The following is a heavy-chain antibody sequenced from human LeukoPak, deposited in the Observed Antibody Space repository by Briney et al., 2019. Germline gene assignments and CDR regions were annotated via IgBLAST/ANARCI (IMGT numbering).Heavy chain of an antibody. D-gene: IGHD3-22*01. Sequence: TGGSLRLSCAASGFTVSSNYMSWVRQAPGKGLEWVSVIYSGGSTYYADSVKGRFTISRDNSKNTLYLQMNSLRAEDTAVYYCAGDRQTDSSGYYPWGQGTLVTVSS. CDR1: GFTVSSNY. CDR2: IYSGGST. CDR3: AGDRQTDSSGYYP. V-gene: IGHV3-53*01. J-gene: IGHJ5*02.